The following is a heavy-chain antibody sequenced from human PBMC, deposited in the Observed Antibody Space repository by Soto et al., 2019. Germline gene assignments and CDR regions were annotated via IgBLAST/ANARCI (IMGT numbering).Heavy chain of an antibody. J-gene: IGHJ4*02. CDR2: ISSSSSYI. CDR1: GFTFSSYS. V-gene: IGHV3-21*01. D-gene: IGHD3-22*01. CDR3: ARDTRAYYYDSSGYPIDY. Sequence: EVQLVESGGGLVKPGGSLRLSCAASGFTFSSYSMNWVRQAPGKGLEWVSSISSSSSYIYYADSVKGRFTISRDNAKNSLYLQMNSLRAEDTAVYYCARDTRAYYYDSSGYPIDYWGQGTLVTVSS.